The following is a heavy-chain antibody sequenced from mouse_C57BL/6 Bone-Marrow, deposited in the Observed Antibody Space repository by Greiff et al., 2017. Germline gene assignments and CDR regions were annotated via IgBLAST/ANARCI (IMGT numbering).Heavy chain of an antibody. V-gene: IGHV14-3*01. Sequence: EVQLQQSVAELVRPGASVKLSCTASGFTFNNTYMHWVKQRPEQGLEWIGRIDPANGNTKYAPKFQGKATITADTSSNTAYLQLSSLTSEDTAIYDCAREFPDYYGSSYDDWGQGTTLTVSS. J-gene: IGHJ2*01. D-gene: IGHD1-1*01. CDR1: GFTFNNTY. CDR2: IDPANGNT. CDR3: AREFPDYYGSSYDD.